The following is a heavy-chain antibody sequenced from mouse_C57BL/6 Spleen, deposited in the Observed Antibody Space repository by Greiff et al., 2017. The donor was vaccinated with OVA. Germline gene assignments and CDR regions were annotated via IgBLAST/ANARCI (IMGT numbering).Heavy chain of an antibody. Sequence: EVKLVESGGGLVQPGGSMKLSCAASGFPFSDAWMDWVRQSPETGLEWVAEIRNKANNHATYYAESVKGRFTISRDDSKSSVYLQMNSLRAEDTGIYYCTRLYGYYFDYWGQGTTLTVSS. CDR3: TRLYGYYFDY. CDR1: GFPFSDAW. D-gene: IGHD1-1*01. V-gene: IGHV6-6*01. J-gene: IGHJ2*01. CDR2: IRNKANNHAT.